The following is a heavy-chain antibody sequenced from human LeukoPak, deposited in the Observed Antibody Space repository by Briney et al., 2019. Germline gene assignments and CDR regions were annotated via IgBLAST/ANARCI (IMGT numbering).Heavy chain of an antibody. CDR2: LYRGAST. CDR1: GFTVSSNY. V-gene: IGHV3-53*01. D-gene: IGHD6-13*01. CDR3: ARGGARQQLVENYFDY. Sequence: GGSLRLSCAASGFTVSSNYMSWVREAPGKGLGWVSVLYRGASTYYADSVKGRFTVSRDNSKNTLYLQMNSVRAEDRAVYYCARGGARQQLVENYFDYWGQGTLVTVSS. J-gene: IGHJ4*02.